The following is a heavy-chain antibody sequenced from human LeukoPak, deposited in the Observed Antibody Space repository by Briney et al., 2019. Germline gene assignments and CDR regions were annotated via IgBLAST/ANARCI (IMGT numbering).Heavy chain of an antibody. D-gene: IGHD6-13*01. CDR3: ARGFSGSRRATRGYYYYGMDV. CDR1: GGSFSGYY. Sequence: SETLSLTFAVYGGSFSGYYWSWIRQPPGKGLEWIGEINHSGSTNYNPSLKSRVTISVDTSKNQFSLKLSSVTAADTAVYYCARGFSGSRRATRGYYYYGMDVWGQGTTVTVSS. J-gene: IGHJ6*02. V-gene: IGHV4-34*01. CDR2: INHSGST.